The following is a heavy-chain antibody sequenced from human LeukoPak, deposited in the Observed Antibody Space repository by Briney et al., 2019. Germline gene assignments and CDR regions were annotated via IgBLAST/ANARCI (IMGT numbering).Heavy chain of an antibody. CDR1: GGSISSYY. V-gene: IGHV4-4*09. CDR2: IYTSGST. D-gene: IGHD5-18*01. Sequence: SETLSLTCTVSGGSISSYYWSWIRQPPGKGLEWIGYIYTSGSTNYNPSLKSRVTISVDTSKNQFSLKLSSVTAADTAVYYCARRMVVTARNWFDPWGQGTLVTVSS. CDR3: ARRMVVTARNWFDP. J-gene: IGHJ5*02.